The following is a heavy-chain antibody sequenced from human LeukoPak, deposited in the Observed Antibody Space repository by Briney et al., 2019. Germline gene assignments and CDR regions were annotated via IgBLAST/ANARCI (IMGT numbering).Heavy chain of an antibody. J-gene: IGHJ6*02. Sequence: PGGSLRLSCAASGFTFSSYSMNWVRQAPGKGLEWVSSISSSSSYIYYADSVKGRFTISRDNAKNSVYLQMNSLRAEDTAVYYWARGPLRDNGMDVWGQGTTVTVSS. CDR1: GFTFSSYS. V-gene: IGHV3-21*01. CDR2: ISSSSSYI. CDR3: ARGPLRDNGMDV.